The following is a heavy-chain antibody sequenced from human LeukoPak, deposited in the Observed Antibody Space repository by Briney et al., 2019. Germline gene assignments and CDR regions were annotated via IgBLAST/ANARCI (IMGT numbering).Heavy chain of an antibody. J-gene: IGHJ4*02. D-gene: IGHD4-17*01. V-gene: IGHV3-30*04. CDR2: ISYDGRIK. CDR1: GFTFSSYA. CDR3: ARGKEGPNYGYSPGGF. Sequence: GSLRLSCAASGFTFSSYAMHWVRQAPGKGLEWVTAISYDGRIKAFADSVKGRFTISRDNSKNMLYLQMNSLRAEDTGVYYCARGKEGPNYGYSPGGFWGQGTLLTVSS.